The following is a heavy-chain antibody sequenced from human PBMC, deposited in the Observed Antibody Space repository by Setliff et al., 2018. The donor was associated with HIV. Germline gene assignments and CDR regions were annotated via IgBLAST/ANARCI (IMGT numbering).Heavy chain of an antibody. Sequence: PSQTLSLTCVISGDSVSNNNAAWNWIRQSPSRGLEWLGRTFYRSKWYNDYAMSVKGRVINKPDTSKSQSSLKLSSVTAADTAMYYCARVFPPIRGAPFGTPPGAFDIWGQGTVVTVSS. CDR3: ARVFPPIRGAPFGTPPGAFDI. J-gene: IGHJ3*02. CDR1: GDSVSNNNAA. CDR2: TFYRSKWYN. D-gene: IGHD2-15*01. V-gene: IGHV6-1*01.